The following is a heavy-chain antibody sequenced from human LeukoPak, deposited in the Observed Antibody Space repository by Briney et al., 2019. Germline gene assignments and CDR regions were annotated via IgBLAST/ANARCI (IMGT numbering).Heavy chain of an antibody. CDR1: DGSISSGSYY. Sequence: SQTLSLTCTVSDGSISSGSYYWSWIRQPAGKGLEWIGRIYTSGSTNYNPSLKSRVTISVDTSKNQFSLKLSSVTAADTAVYYCASPYDSSGYYHYWGQGTLVTVSS. CDR2: IYTSGST. V-gene: IGHV4-61*02. J-gene: IGHJ4*02. CDR3: ASPYDSSGYYHY. D-gene: IGHD3-22*01.